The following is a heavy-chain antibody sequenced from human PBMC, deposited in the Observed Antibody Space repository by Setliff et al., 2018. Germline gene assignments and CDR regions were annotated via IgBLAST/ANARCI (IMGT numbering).Heavy chain of an antibody. CDR1: GGTFSSYA. CDR2: IIPILGIA. Sequence: SVKVSCKASGGTFSSYAISWVRQAPGQGLEWMGGIIPILGIANYAQKFQGRVTMTRDTSTSTAYMELSSLRSEDRAIYHCVRGGRTLTTLPPSPPFAYWGQGTLVTVSS. V-gene: IGHV1-69*10. D-gene: IGHD4-17*01. CDR3: VRGGRTLTTLPPSPPFAY. J-gene: IGHJ4*02.